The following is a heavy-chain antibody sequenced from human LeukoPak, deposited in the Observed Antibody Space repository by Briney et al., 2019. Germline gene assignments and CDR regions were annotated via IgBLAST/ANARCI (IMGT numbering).Heavy chain of an antibody. CDR2: ISYDGSNK. Sequence: PGRSLRLSCAASGFTFSSYAMHWVRQAPGKGLEWVAVISYDGSNKYYADSVKGRFTISRDNSKNTLYLQMNSLRGEDTAVYYCPRERYYYDSSGSYYFDYWGQGTLVTVSS. V-gene: IGHV3-30-3*01. D-gene: IGHD3-22*01. CDR1: GFTFSSYA. J-gene: IGHJ4*02. CDR3: PRERYYYDSSGSYYFDY.